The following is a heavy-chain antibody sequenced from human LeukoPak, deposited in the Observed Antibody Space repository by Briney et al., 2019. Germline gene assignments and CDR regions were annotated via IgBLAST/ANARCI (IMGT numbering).Heavy chain of an antibody. Sequence: SETLSLTCTVSGGSISSYYWSWIRQPPGKGLEWIGYIYYSGSTNYKPSLKSRVTISVDTSKNQFSLKLSSVTAADTAVYYCAREGVYYYGSGSYYNSNRYYYYYMDVWGKGTTVTISS. J-gene: IGHJ6*03. V-gene: IGHV4-59*12. CDR1: GGSISSYY. CDR2: IYYSGST. CDR3: AREGVYYYGSGSYYNSNRYYYYYMDV. D-gene: IGHD3-10*01.